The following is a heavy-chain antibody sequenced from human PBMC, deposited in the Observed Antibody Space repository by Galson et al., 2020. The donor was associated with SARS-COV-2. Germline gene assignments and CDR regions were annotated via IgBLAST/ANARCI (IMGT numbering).Heavy chain of an antibody. J-gene: IGHJ5*02. CDR1: GFTFSSYW. V-gene: IGHV3-7*01. CDR2: IKQDGSEK. CDR3: ARVLSIGCDYAVGWFDP. D-gene: IGHD4-17*01. Sequence: GESLKISCAASGFTFSSYWMSWVRQAPGKGLEWVANIKQDGSEKYYVDSVKGRFTISRDNAKNSLYLQMNSLRAEDTAVYYCARVLSIGCDYAVGWFDPWGQGTLVTVSS.